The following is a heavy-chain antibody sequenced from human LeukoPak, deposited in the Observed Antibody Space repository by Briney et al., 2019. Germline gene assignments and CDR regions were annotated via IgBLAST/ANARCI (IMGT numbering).Heavy chain of an antibody. CDR3: ARQPGSGA. V-gene: IGHV5-51*01. J-gene: IGHJ5*02. CDR2: IFPGDSDI. Sequence: GESLKISCKGSGYSFSSYWIAWVRQVPGKDLEWMGIIFPGDSDIRYSPSFQGQVTISADNSISTAYLQWRSLRASDTAMYYCARQPGSGAWGQGTLVTVSS. D-gene: IGHD2-8*02. CDR1: GYSFSSYW.